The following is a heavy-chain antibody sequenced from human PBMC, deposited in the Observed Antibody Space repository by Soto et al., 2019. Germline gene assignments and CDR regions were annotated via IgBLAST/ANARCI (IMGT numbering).Heavy chain of an antibody. J-gene: IGHJ4*02. D-gene: IGHD5-12*01. Sequence: SETLSLTCTVSGGSISSGDYYWNWIRQPPGKGLEWIGYIYYSGSTDYNPSLQSRVTISVDTSKTLVPLKLSSVTAADTAVYYCARDVVATIRGDHYFDYWGQGALVTVSS. CDR2: IYYSGST. CDR1: GGSISSGDYY. V-gene: IGHV4-30-4*01. CDR3: ARDVVATIRGDHYFDY.